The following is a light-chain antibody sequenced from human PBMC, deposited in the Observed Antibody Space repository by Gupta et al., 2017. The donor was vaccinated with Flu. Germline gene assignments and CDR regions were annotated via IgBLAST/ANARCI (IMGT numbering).Light chain of an antibody. CDR1: SAHNNYA. CDR3: QTWGTVFLL. Sequence: QLVLTQSPSASASLGGSVTLTCILSSAHNNYAVAWHQLQPGKGPRFLMRLSRDGSHDRGDGIPDRFSGSSSGAERYLTISSLQSEDEADYFCQTWGTVFLLFGGGTKLTVL. J-gene: IGLJ3*02. CDR2: LSRDGSH. V-gene: IGLV4-69*01.